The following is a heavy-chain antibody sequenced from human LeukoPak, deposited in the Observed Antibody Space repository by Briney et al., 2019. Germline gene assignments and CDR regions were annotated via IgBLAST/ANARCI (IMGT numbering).Heavy chain of an antibody. V-gene: IGHV4-4*07. CDR3: ARRGDYFDF. CDR2: IFTSGST. CDR1: GSSISYNY. Sequence: SETLSLTCTVSGSSISYNYWSWIRQPAGKGLEWIGRIFTSGSTNYNPSLRSRVTMSVDTSKNQFSLKLSSVTAADTAVYYCARRGDYFDFWGQGTLVTVSS. J-gene: IGHJ4*02.